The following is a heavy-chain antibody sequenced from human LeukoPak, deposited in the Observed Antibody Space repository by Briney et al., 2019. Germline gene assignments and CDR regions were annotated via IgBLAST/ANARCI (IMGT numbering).Heavy chain of an antibody. CDR1: GYTFTSYD. CDR2: MNPNSGNT. CDR3: ARVNCSSTSCSYYYYGMDV. J-gene: IGHJ6*02. Sequence: VASVEVSCKASGYTFTSYDINWVRQATGQGLEWMGWMNPNSGNTGYAQKFQGRVTMTRNTSISTAYMELSSLRSEDTAVYYCARVNCSSTSCSYYYYGMDVWGQGTTVTVSS. D-gene: IGHD2-2*01. V-gene: IGHV1-8*01.